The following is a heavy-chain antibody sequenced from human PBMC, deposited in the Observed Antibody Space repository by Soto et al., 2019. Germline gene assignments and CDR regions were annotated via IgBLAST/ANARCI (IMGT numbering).Heavy chain of an antibody. CDR1: GFSFSSYA. CDR3: ARDGKKGYGSGSYYNDYFDY. Sequence: PGGSLRLSCTASGFSFSSYAMYWFRQPPGKGLEWVAVISHDGINKYYADSVKGRVTISRDNSKNTLYLQMNSLRAEDTAVYYCARDGKKGYGSGSYYNDYFDYWGQGTLVTVSS. J-gene: IGHJ4*02. D-gene: IGHD3-10*01. CDR2: ISHDGINK. V-gene: IGHV3-30-3*01.